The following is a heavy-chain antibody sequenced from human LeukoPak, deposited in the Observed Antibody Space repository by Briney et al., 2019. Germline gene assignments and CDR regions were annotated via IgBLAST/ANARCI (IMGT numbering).Heavy chain of an antibody. CDR3: ARHAKTTLTYFDS. Sequence: PSETLSLTCTVSGDSVSSSDYYWDWLRQPPGNGLEWIGNIYDSGKIHYKPSLRSRVTISVDTSKNQYYLKLSSVTAADTAVYYCARHAKTTLTYFDSWGQGTLVTVSS. D-gene: IGHD2/OR15-2a*01. V-gene: IGHV4-39*01. J-gene: IGHJ4*02. CDR1: GDSVSSSDYY. CDR2: IYDSGKI.